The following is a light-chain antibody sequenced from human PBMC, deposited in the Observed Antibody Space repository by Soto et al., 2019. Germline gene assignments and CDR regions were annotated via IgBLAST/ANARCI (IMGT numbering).Light chain of an antibody. Sequence: DIQMTQSPSTLSASVGDRVTIPCRASQSISSWLAWYQQKPGKAPKLLIYDASSLESGVPSRFSGSGSGTEFTLTISSLQPDDFATYYCQQYDSYSLRWTFGQGTKVEI. J-gene: IGKJ1*01. V-gene: IGKV1-5*01. CDR1: QSISSW. CDR3: QQYDSYSLRWT. CDR2: DAS.